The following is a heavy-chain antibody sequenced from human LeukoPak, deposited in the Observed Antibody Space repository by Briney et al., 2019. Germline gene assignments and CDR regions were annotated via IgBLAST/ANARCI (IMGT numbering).Heavy chain of an antibody. V-gene: IGHV4-34*01. CDR2: FNHNWGA. CDR3: AASLWFGIYPDY. J-gene: IGHJ4*02. CDR1: SGSFSGYY. Sequence: SETLSLTCAVYSGSFSGYYWTWFRQPPGKGLEWIGEFNHNWGAKYNPSLKSRVSISVDTSKNHLSLSLNSVTTADTAVYYCAASLWFGIYPDYWGQGSLVTVSS. D-gene: IGHD3-10*01.